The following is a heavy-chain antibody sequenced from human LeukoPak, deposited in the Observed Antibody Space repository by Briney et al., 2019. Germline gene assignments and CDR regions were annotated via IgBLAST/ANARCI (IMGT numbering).Heavy chain of an antibody. CDR2: FDPEDGET. D-gene: IGHD3-22*01. CDR1: GYTLTELS. Sequence: ASVKVSCTVSGYTLTELSMHWVRQAPGKGLEWMGGFDPEDGETIYAQKFQGRVTMTEDTSTDTAYMELSSLGSEDTAVYYCATDPYYYDSSGYHSHYYYGMDVWGQGTTVTVSS. J-gene: IGHJ6*02. CDR3: ATDPYYYDSSGYHSHYYYGMDV. V-gene: IGHV1-24*01.